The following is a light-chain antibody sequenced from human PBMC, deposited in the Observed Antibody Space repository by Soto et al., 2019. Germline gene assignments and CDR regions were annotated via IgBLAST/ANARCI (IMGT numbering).Light chain of an antibody. CDR2: GAS. V-gene: IGKV3-20*01. J-gene: IGKJ5*01. CDR3: QQYGYSPIT. Sequence: RVLTQSRGALSLSPGKRATFACSAGQSVSSSYIAWYQQKPGQAPRLLIYGASSRATGIPDKFSGSGSGTDFTLTIAGLEPEDFAVYYCQQYGYSPITLGQGTRLEIK. CDR1: QSVSSSY.